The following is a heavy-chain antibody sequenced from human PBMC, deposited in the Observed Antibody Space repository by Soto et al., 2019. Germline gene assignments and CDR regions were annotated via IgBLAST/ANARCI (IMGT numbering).Heavy chain of an antibody. J-gene: IGHJ6*02. Sequence: ISCKGSGYSFTSYWIGWVRQMPGKGLEWMGIIYPGDSDTRYSPSFQGQVTISADKSISTAYLQWSSLKASDTAMYYCASSLAVVPAVITHLYYYDVMDVCGQGTTVTVSS. CDR3: ASSLAVVPAVITHLYYYDVMDV. V-gene: IGHV5-51*01. CDR2: IYPGDSDT. D-gene: IGHD2-2*02. CDR1: GYSFTSYW.